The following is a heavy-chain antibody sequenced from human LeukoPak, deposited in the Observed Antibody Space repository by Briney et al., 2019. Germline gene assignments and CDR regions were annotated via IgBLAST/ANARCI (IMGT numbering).Heavy chain of an antibody. CDR1: RFTFSNYT. V-gene: IGHV3-21*01. D-gene: IGHD2-15*01. CDR2: IGGSSSYI. J-gene: IGHJ6*03. CDR3: ARDDIVVVVPAGDYYYYMDV. Sequence: PGGSLRLSCAASRFTFSNYTMNWVRQAPGKGLEWVSSIGGSSSYIYYADSVKGRFTISRDNAKNSLYLQMNSLRAEDTAVYYCARDDIVVVVPAGDYYYYMDVWGKGTTVTVSS.